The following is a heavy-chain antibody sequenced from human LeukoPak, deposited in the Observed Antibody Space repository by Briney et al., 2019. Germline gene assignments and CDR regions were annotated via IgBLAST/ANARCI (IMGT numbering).Heavy chain of an antibody. Sequence: PSGTLSLTCAVSGGSISSSNWWSWVRQPPGKGLEWIGEIYHSGSTNYNPSLKSRVAISVDKSKNQFSLKLSSVTAADTAVYYCARGGTMVRGVMGAFDIWGQGTMVTVSS. D-gene: IGHD3-10*01. J-gene: IGHJ3*02. CDR2: IYHSGST. CDR3: ARGGTMVRGVMGAFDI. CDR1: GGSISSSNW. V-gene: IGHV4-4*02.